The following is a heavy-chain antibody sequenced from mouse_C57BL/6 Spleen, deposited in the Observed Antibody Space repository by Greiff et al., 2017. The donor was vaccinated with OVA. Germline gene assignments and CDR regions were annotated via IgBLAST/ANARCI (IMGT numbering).Heavy chain of an antibody. Sequence: VQLQQSGAELVRPGTSVKVSCKASGYAFTNYLIEWVKQRPGQGLEWIGVINPGSGGTNYNEKFKGKATLTVDKSSSTSYMQLSSLTSEDSAVYFCAREGGSVDFDYWGQGTTLTVSA. J-gene: IGHJ2*01. V-gene: IGHV1-54*01. CDR3: AREGGSVDFDY. D-gene: IGHD1-3*01. CDR1: GYAFTNYL. CDR2: INPGSGGT.